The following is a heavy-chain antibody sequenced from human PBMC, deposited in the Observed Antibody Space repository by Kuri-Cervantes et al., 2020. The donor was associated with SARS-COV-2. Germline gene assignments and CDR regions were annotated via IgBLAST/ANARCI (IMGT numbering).Heavy chain of an antibody. CDR2: ISYDGNNE. V-gene: IGHV3-30*03. J-gene: IGHJ6*02. CDR3: ARDLRKGQQIILGTFHYYGMDV. D-gene: IGHD6-13*01. CDR1: GFTFSTYG. Sequence: GESLKISCAASGFTFSTYGIHWVRQTPGKGLEWVAVISYDGNNEYYADSVKGRFTISRDSSRNTLSLQMNSLRTEDTAVYYCARDLRKGQQIILGTFHYYGMDVWGQGTTVTVSS.